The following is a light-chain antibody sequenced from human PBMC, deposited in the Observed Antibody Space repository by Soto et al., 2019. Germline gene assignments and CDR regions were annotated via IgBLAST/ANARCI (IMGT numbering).Light chain of an antibody. V-gene: IGLV1-40*01. Sequence: QSVLTQPPSVSGAPGQRVTISCTGSSSNIGAGYDVHWYQQLPGTAPKVLIYGNSNRPSGVPDRFSGSKSGTSASLAITGLQAEDEADYYSQSYDSSLSGVVLGGGTKVTVL. J-gene: IGLJ2*01. CDR1: SSNIGAGYD. CDR2: GNS. CDR3: QSYDSSLSGVV.